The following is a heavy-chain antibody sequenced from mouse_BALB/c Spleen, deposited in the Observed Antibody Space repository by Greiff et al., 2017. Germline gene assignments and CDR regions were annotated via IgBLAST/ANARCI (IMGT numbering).Heavy chain of an antibody. CDR1: GYSITSDYA. J-gene: IGHJ3*01. CDR2: ISYSGST. CDR3: ARWTYYGNAY. D-gene: IGHD1-1*01. Sequence: EVKLVESGPGLVKPSQSLSLTCTVTGYSITSDYAWNWIRQFPGNKLEWMGYISYSGSTSYNPSLKSRISITRDTSKNQFFLQLNSVTTEDTATYYCARWTYYGNAYWGQGTLVTVSA. V-gene: IGHV3-2*02.